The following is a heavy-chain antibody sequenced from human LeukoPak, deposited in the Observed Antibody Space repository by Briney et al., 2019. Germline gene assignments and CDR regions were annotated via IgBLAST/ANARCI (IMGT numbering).Heavy chain of an antibody. V-gene: IGHV4-59*01. CDR3: ARGSIAAAGTFGY. J-gene: IGHJ4*02. Sequence: SETLSLTCTVSGGSISSYYWSWIRQPPGKGLEWIGYIYYSGSTNYNPSLKSRVTISVDTSKNQFSLKLSSVTAADTAVYYCARGSIAAAGTFGYWGQGTLVTVSS. D-gene: IGHD6-13*01. CDR2: IYYSGST. CDR1: GGSISSYY.